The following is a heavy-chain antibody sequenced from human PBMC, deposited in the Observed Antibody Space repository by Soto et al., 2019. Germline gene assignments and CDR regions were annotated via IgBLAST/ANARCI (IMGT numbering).Heavy chain of an antibody. CDR2: IFPDDSDT. Sequence: GESLKISCKASGYIIKNYWMGWVRQMPGQGLEWMGIIFPDDSDTRYSPSFQGHVTISVDKSISTAYVQWSSLKASDSAIYYCFRGGVTSRTFDYWGQGTLVPVYS. V-gene: IGHV5-51*01. D-gene: IGHD3-16*01. J-gene: IGHJ4*02. CDR3: FRGGVTSRTFDY. CDR1: GYIIKNYW.